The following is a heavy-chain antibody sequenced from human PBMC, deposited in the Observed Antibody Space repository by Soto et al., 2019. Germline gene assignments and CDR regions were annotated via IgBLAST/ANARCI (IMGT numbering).Heavy chain of an antibody. CDR2: NNHSGST. J-gene: IGHJ4*02. D-gene: IGHD6-13*01. CDR1: GGSFSGYY. V-gene: IGHV4-34*01. Sequence: SXTLSLTCSFFGGSFSGYYLSCIRQPPGKGLEWIGDNNHSGSTNYNPSLKSRVTISVATSKNQFSLRLSSVTAADTAVYYCARGIATTGPFPSFDDWGQGSLVTVSS. CDR3: ARGIATTGPFPSFDD.